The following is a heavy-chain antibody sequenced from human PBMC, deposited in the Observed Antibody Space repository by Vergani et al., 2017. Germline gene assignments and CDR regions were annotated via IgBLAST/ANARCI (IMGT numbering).Heavy chain of an antibody. J-gene: IGHJ3*01. V-gene: IGHV3-9*01. D-gene: IGHD5-12*01. Sequence: EVQMVESGGGLVKPGGSLRLSCAASGFTFDDYAMHWVRQGPGKGLEWVSGISWNSGAVDYADSVRGRFTISRDNAKNSLFLEMNSLRFEDTAVYFCTKGSVYYHDSAGHGYDPYTGFDLWGQGTLVTVSS. CDR2: ISWNSGAV. CDR1: GFTFDDYA. CDR3: TKGSVYYHDSAGHGYDPYTGFDL.